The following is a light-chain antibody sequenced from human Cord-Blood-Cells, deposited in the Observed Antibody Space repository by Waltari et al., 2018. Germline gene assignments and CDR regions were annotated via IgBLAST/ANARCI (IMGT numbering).Light chain of an antibody. Sequence: QPALTQPAPVSGSPGQSITIPPTGPSSDVGSSNIVAWYHQHPGKAPKLMIDEGSKRPSGVSNRFSGSKSGNTASLTISGLQAEDEADYYCCSYAGSSTWVFGGGTKLTVL. V-gene: IGLV2-23*01. CDR2: EGS. J-gene: IGLJ3*02. CDR3: CSYAGSSTWV. CDR1: SSDVGSSNI.